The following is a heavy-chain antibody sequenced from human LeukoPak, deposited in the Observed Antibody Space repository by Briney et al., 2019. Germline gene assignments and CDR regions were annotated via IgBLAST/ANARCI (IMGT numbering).Heavy chain of an antibody. V-gene: IGHV4-59*01. Sequence: SETLSLTCTVSGGSIGSYYWSWIRQPPGKGLEWIGYIYYSGSTNYNPSLKSRVTISVDTSKNQFSLKLSSVTAADTAVYYCARDRRLGYYDSSGYSLQYWYFDLWGRGTLVTVSS. J-gene: IGHJ2*01. CDR2: IYYSGST. CDR3: ARDRRLGYYDSSGYSLQYWYFDL. D-gene: IGHD3-22*01. CDR1: GGSIGSYY.